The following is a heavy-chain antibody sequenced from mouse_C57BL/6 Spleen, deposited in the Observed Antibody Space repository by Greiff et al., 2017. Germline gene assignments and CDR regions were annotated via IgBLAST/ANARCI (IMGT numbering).Heavy chain of an antibody. D-gene: IGHD2-4*01. V-gene: IGHV1-69*01. CDR3: AREGIYYDYDY. J-gene: IGHJ2*01. Sequence: QVQLKQSGAELVMPGASVKLSCKASGYTFTSYWMHWVKQRPGQGLEWIGEIDPSDSYTNYNQKFKGKSTLTVDKSSSTAYMQLSSLTSEDSAVYYCAREGIYYDYDYWGQGTTLTVSS. CDR2: IDPSDSYT. CDR1: GYTFTSYW.